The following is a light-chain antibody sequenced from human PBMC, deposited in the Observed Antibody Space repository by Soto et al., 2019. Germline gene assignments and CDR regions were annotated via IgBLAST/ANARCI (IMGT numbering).Light chain of an antibody. Sequence: EIVLTQSPGTLSLSPGERATLSCRASQNVTSRYLAWYQQKPGQAPRLLIFGAFSRATGIPDRFSGSGSGTDFTLTISMLEPEDFAVYYCQHYGTSHTFGQGTKLE. CDR3: QHYGTSHT. V-gene: IGKV3-20*01. CDR2: GAF. CDR1: QNVTSRY. J-gene: IGKJ2*01.